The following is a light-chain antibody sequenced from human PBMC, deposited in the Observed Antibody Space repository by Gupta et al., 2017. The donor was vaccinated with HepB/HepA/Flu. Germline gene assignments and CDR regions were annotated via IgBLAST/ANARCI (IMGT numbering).Light chain of an antibody. J-gene: IGKJ1*01. V-gene: IGKV3-15*01. CDR3: QQYHNWPPS. Sequence: EIVMTQSPATLSVSPGERATLSCRASQSFSSNLAWYQQKPGQAPRLLIYGPSTRATGIPARFSGTESGTEFTLTISSVQSDDFAVYYCQQYHNWPPSFGQGTKVEIK. CDR1: QSFSSN. CDR2: GPS.